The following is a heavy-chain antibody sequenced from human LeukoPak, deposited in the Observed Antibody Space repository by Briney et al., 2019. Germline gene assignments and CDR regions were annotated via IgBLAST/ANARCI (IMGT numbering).Heavy chain of an antibody. CDR3: ARDRGPAGDSSGYGLCDY. CDR1: GFTFSDYY. D-gene: IGHD3-22*01. Sequence: GGSLRLSCAASGFTFSDYYMSWIRQAPGKGLEWVSSSGTRSGTKYYADSVMGRFTISRDSALNSVSLQINSLRAEDTAVYYCARDRGPAGDSSGYGLCDYWGQGTLVTVSS. J-gene: IGHJ4*02. V-gene: IGHV3-11*04. CDR2: SGTRSGTK.